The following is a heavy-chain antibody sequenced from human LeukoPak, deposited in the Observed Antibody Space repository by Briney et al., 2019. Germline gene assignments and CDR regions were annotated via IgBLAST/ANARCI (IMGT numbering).Heavy chain of an antibody. CDR3: ARGPNYGDRVDYFDY. CDR2: IKQDGNEK. Sequence: GGSLSLSCAASGFIFRNHWMSWVRQVPGRALEWVAHIKQDGNEKHYVDSVEGRFTLSRDDSKNSLYLQMNSLRVDDSAVYYCARGPNYGDRVDYFDYWGQGTLVTVSS. V-gene: IGHV3-7*01. CDR1: GFIFRNHW. D-gene: IGHD4-17*01. J-gene: IGHJ4*02.